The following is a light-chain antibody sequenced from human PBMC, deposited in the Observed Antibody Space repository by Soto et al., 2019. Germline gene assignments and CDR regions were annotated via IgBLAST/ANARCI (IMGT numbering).Light chain of an antibody. CDR3: KQYDNWPLS. V-gene: IGKV3-15*01. CDR1: QNVRSN. CDR2: DAS. Sequence: EIVMTQSPATLSVSPGERATLSCSASQNVRSNLAWYHQKPGQAPRLLISDASTRATGIPARFSGSGSGTEFNLTITSLQSEDFAVYYCKQYDNWPLSFGGGTRVEIK. J-gene: IGKJ4*01.